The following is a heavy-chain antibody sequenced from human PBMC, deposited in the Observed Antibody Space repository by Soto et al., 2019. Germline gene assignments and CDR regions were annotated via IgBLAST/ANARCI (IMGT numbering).Heavy chain of an antibody. Sequence: EVQLLESGGGLVQQGGSLRLSCAASGFNFSSYAMSWVRQAPGKGLEWVSAISGSGGSTYYADSVKGRFTISRDNSKNTLYLQMNSLRAEDTAVYYCAKVVGLAADLQGLDYWGQGTLVTVSS. J-gene: IGHJ4*02. CDR3: AKVVGLAADLQGLDY. V-gene: IGHV3-23*01. D-gene: IGHD2-8*02. CDR1: GFNFSSYA. CDR2: ISGSGGST.